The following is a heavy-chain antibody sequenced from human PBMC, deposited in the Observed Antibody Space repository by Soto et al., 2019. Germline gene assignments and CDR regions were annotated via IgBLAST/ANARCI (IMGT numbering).Heavy chain of an antibody. CDR3: ARGRYGDY. V-gene: IGHV1-18*01. CDR1: GYAFTTSG. D-gene: IGHD1-1*01. CDR2: VSAHNSNT. J-gene: IGHJ4*02. Sequence: QVHLVQSGAEVKKPGASVTVSCKGSGYAFTTSGITWVRQAPGQGLEWMAWVSAHNSNTDDVQKLQARVTVTRDTSTSTAYMELRSLRADDTAVYYCARGRYGDYWGQGALVTVSS.